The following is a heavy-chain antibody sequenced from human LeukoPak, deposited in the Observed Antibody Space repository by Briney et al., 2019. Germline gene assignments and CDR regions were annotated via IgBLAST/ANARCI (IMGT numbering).Heavy chain of an antibody. Sequence: ASVKVSCKASGYTFTSYGISWVRQAPGQGLEWMGWISAYNGNTNFAQKLQGRVTMTTDTSTSTAYMELRSLRSDDTAVYYCARDAQRRIVVGATTGGYWGQGTLVTVSS. CDR1: GYTFTSYG. J-gene: IGHJ4*02. CDR2: ISAYNGNT. D-gene: IGHD1-26*01. CDR3: ARDAQRRIVVGATTGGY. V-gene: IGHV1-18*01.